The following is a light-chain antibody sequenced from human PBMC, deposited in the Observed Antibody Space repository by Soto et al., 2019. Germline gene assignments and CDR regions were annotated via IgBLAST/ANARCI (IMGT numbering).Light chain of an antibody. J-gene: IGLJ3*02. V-gene: IGLV2-14*01. CDR1: SSDVGGYNY. Sequence: QSALTQPASVSGSPGQSITISCTGTSSDVGGYNYVSWYQQHPGKAPKLMIYDVSNRPSGVSNRFSGSKSGNTASLTISGLQAEDEADYYCSSYTSSSTPRVFGGGTKLNVL. CDR3: SSYTSSSTPRV. CDR2: DVS.